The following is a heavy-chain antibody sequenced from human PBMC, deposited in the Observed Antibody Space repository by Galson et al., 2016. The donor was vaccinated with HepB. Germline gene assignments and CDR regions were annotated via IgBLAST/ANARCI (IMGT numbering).Heavy chain of an antibody. CDR3: ARDVHPRQQLVPGGYFDY. Sequence: SLRLSCAASGFTFSRYGMHWVRRAPGKGLEWVAVISHDGSSEYYAGSVKGRFTISRDNSKNTLYLQTNSLRTDDTAVYSCARDVHPRQQLVPGGYFDYWGQGTLVTVS. CDR2: ISHDGSSE. J-gene: IGHJ4*02. CDR1: GFTFSRYG. V-gene: IGHV3-30*19. D-gene: IGHD6-13*01.